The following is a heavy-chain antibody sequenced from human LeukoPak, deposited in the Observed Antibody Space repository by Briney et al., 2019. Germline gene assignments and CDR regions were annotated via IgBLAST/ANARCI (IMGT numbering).Heavy chain of an antibody. D-gene: IGHD3-22*01. CDR1: GGSISSSSHY. CDR3: ARGSPYYDSSGYLFDY. Sequence: PSETLSLTCTVSGGSISSSSHYWGWIRQPPGKGLEWIGYIYYSGSTYYNPSLKSRVTISVDTSKNQFSLKLSSVTAADTAVYYCARGSPYYDSSGYLFDYWGQGTLVTVSS. V-gene: IGHV4-31*03. J-gene: IGHJ4*02. CDR2: IYYSGST.